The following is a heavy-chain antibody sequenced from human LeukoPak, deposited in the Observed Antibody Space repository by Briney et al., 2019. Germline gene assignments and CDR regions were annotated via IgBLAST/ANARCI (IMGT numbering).Heavy chain of an antibody. Sequence: GASVKVSCKASGYTFTSYGISWVRQAPGQGLEWMGWISAYNGNTNYAQKLQGRVTMTTGTSTSTAYMELRSLRSDDTAVYYCARLDGPQWLVHLFLGGQEGGDAFDIWGQGTMVTVSS. J-gene: IGHJ3*02. CDR1: GYTFTSYG. CDR2: ISAYNGNT. D-gene: IGHD6-19*01. CDR3: ARLDGPQWLVHLFLGGQEGGDAFDI. V-gene: IGHV1-18*01.